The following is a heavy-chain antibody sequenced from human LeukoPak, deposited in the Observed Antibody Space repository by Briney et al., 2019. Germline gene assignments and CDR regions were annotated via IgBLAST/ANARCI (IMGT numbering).Heavy chain of an antibody. CDR3: ARDPATWWELPDNWFDP. V-gene: IGHV3-74*01. CDR1: GFTFSSYT. J-gene: IGHJ5*02. D-gene: IGHD1-26*01. CDR2: INSDGSST. Sequence: GGSLRLSCAASGFTFSSYTMNWVRQAPGKGLVWVSRINSDGSSTSYADSVKGRFTISRDNAKNTLYLQMNSLRAEDTAVYYCARDPATWWELPDNWFDPWGQGTLVTVSS.